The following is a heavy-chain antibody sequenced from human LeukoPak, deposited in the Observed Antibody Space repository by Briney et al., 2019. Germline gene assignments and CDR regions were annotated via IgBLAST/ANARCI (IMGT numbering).Heavy chain of an antibody. Sequence: ASVKVSCKASGYTFTSYAMNWVRQAPGQGLEWMGWINTNTGNPTYAQGFTGRFVFSLDTSVSTAYLQISSLKAEDTAVYYCASSGYSSSWNYYYYGMDVWGQGTTVTVSS. CDR2: INTNTGNP. D-gene: IGHD6-13*01. V-gene: IGHV7-4-1*02. J-gene: IGHJ6*02. CDR3: ASSGYSSSWNYYYYGMDV. CDR1: GYTFTSYA.